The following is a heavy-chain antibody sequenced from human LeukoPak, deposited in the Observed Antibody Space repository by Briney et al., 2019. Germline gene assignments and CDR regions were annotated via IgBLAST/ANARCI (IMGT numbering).Heavy chain of an antibody. Sequence: GESLKISCKGSGYTFTSYWIAWVRQMPGKGLEWMGIIYPGDSDTRYSPSFQGQVAISADKSISTAYLQWSSLKASDTAMYYCARLNSIPHPENWGQGTLVTVSS. J-gene: IGHJ4*02. CDR3: ARLNSIPHPEN. CDR1: GYTFTSYW. V-gene: IGHV5-51*01. D-gene: IGHD1-20*01. CDR2: IYPGDSDT.